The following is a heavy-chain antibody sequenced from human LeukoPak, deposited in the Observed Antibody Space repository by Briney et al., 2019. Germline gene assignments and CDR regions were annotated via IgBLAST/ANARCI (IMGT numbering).Heavy chain of an antibody. CDR2: MNPNSGNT. V-gene: IGHV1-8*01. CDR3: ARGHNIGWYVNWFDP. J-gene: IGHJ5*02. Sequence: ASVKVSCKASGYTFTSYDINWVRQASGQGLEWMGWMNPNSGNTGYAQKFRGRVTMTRNTSINTACMELRNLRSEDTAVYFCARGHNIGWYVNWFDPWGQGTLVTVSS. D-gene: IGHD6-19*01. CDR1: GYTFTSYD.